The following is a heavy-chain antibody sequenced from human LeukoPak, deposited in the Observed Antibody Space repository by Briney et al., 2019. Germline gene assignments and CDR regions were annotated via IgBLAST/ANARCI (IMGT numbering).Heavy chain of an antibody. V-gene: IGHV1-69*04. D-gene: IGHD2-15*01. J-gene: IGHJ4*02. CDR2: IIPILGIA. Sequence: SVKVSCKASGGTFSSYATSWVRQAPGQGLEWMGRIIPILGIANYAQKFQGRVTITADKSTSTAYMELSSLRSEDTAVYYCARVCGGSCYSYYFDYWGQGTLVTVSS. CDR3: ARVCGGSCYSYYFDY. CDR1: GGTFSSYA.